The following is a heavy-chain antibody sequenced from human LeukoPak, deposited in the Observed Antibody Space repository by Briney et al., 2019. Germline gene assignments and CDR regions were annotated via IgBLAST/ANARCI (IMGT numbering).Heavy chain of an antibody. J-gene: IGHJ4*02. CDR2: IIPIFGTA. Sequence: SVKVSCKASGGTFSSYAISWVRQAPGQGLEWMGGIIPIFGTANYAQKFQGRVTITTDESTSTAYMELSSLRSEDTAVYYCARDRAVTAIIGNHYFDYWGQGTLVTVSS. CDR3: ARDRAVTAIIGNHYFDY. CDR1: GGTFSSYA. D-gene: IGHD2-21*02. V-gene: IGHV1-69*05.